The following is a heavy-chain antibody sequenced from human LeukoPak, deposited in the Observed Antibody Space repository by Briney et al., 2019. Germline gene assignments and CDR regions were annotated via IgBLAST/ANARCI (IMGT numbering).Heavy chain of an antibody. Sequence: LRLSCTASGFTFSTYGMHWVRQAPGKGLEWVTLISYDGSTKYYSDSVKGRFTLSRDNSENTLYLQMNSLRAEDTAVYYCARDVGPQYYDFWSGPEGGYYYYYYMDVWGKGTTVTVSS. V-gene: IGHV3-30*03. CDR3: ARDVGPQYYDFWSGPEGGYYYYYYMDV. D-gene: IGHD3-3*01. CDR2: ISYDGSTK. J-gene: IGHJ6*03. CDR1: GFTFSTYG.